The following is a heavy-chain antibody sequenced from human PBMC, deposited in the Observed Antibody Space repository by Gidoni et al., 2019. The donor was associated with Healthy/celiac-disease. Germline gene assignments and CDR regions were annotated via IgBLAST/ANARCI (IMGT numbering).Heavy chain of an antibody. V-gene: IGHV3-21*01. CDR1: GFTFSSYS. CDR2: ISSSSSYI. CDR3: ARDRVVVVVAATPVRYYYGMDV. J-gene: IGHJ6*02. D-gene: IGHD2-15*01. Sequence: EVQLVESGGGLVKPGGSLRLSCAASGFTFSSYSMNWVRQAPGKGLEWVSSISSSSSYIYYADSVKGRFTISRDNAKNSLYRQMNSLRAEDTAVYYCARDRVVVVVAATPVRYYYGMDVWGQGTTVTVSS.